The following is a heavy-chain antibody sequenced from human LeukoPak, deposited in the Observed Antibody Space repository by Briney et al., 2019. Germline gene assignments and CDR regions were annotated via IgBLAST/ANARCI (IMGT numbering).Heavy chain of an antibody. V-gene: IGHV4-38-2*02. CDR1: DYSISSGFF. D-gene: IGHD3-22*01. CDR2: IYRTGST. J-gene: IGHJ4*02. Sequence: PSETLSLACTVSDYSISSGFFWGWVRQSPGKGLEWIGNIYRTGSTNYHPSLKSRVTISVDTSKNQFSLKLSSVTAADTAIYYCARGEDVCGYRTDCWGQGTLVTVSS. CDR3: ARGEDVCGYRTDC.